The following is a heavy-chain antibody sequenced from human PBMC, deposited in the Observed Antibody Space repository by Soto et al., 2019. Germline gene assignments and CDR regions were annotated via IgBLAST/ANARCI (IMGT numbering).Heavy chain of an antibody. CDR1: GFTFSSFA. CDR3: AKSGGYKYGYATYYFDY. J-gene: IGHJ4*02. D-gene: IGHD5-18*01. CDR2: ISSSGNYT. V-gene: IGHV3-23*01. Sequence: PGGSLRLSCAASGFTFSSFAMTWVRQAPGKGLEWVSGISSSGNYTYYADSVKGWFTISRDNSKNTMYLQINSLRAEDTAVYYCAKSGGYKYGYATYYFDYWGKGP.